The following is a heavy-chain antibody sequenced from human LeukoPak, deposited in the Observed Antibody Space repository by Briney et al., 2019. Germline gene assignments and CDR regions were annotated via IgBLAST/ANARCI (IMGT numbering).Heavy chain of an antibody. V-gene: IGHV3-33*01. D-gene: IGHD6-13*01. J-gene: IGHJ4*02. CDR3: AGGMEGSWYEDY. CDR2: IWCDGSNK. Sequence: GGSLRLSCAASGFTFRSYGMHWVRQAPGKGLEWVAVIWCDGSNKYYADSVKGRFTISRDNSKNTLYLQMNSLRAEDTAVYYCAGGMEGSWYEDYWGQGTLVTVSS. CDR1: GFTFRSYG.